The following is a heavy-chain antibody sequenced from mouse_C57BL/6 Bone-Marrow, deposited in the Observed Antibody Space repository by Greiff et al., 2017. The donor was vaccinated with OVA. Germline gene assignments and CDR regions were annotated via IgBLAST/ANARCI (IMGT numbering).Heavy chain of an antibody. CDR3: ARVVYYDYDVDY. Sequence: EVKLMESGGGLVKPGGSLKLSCAASGFTFSSYAMSWVRQTPDQRLEWVANISDGGSYTYYPDNVKGRFTISRDNAKNNLYLQMSHLKSEDTAMYFCARVVYYDYDVDYWGQGTTLTVSS. D-gene: IGHD2-4*01. CDR1: GFTFSSYA. CDR2: ISDGGSYT. V-gene: IGHV5-4*03. J-gene: IGHJ2*01.